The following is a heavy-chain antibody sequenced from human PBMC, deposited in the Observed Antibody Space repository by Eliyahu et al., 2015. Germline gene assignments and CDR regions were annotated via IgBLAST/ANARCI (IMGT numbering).Heavy chain of an antibody. J-gene: IGHJ5*02. CDR3: AKDRDLDIVATXPWFDP. V-gene: IGHV3-23*01. Sequence: VQLLXSGGGLVQPGGSLRLSCAASGFTFXSXAXXWVRQAPGKGLGWVSAISGSGGSTYYADSVKGRFTISRDNSKNTLYLQMNSLRAEDTAVYYCAKDRDLDIVATXPWFDPWGQGTLVTVSS. D-gene: IGHD5-12*01. CDR1: GFTFXSXA. CDR2: ISGSGGST.